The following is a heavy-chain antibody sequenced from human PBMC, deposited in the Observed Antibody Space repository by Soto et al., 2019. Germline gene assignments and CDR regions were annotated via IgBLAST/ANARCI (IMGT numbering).Heavy chain of an antibody. CDR3: AREYYYDSSGYYGSYYGMDV. CDR2: INPNSGGT. CDR1: GYTFTGYY. Sequence: ASVKVSCKASGYTFTGYYMHWVRQAPGQGLEWMGWINPNSGGTNYAQKFQGWVTMTRDTSISTAYMELSRLRSDDTAVYYCAREYYYDSSGYYGSYYGMDVWGQGTTVTVSS. D-gene: IGHD3-22*01. J-gene: IGHJ6*02. V-gene: IGHV1-2*04.